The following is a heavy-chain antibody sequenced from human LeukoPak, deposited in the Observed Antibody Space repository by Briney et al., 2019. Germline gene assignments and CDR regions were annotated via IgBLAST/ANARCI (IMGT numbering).Heavy chain of an antibody. D-gene: IGHD6-13*01. CDR3: AKDIAAAGPYYYYYGMDV. V-gene: IGHV3-43*02. Sequence: GGSLRLSCAASGFTFDDYAMHWVRQAPGKGLEWVSLISGDGGSTYYADSVKGRFTISRDNSKNSLYLQMNSLRTEDAALYYCAKDIAAAGPYYYYYGMDVWGQGTTVTVSS. J-gene: IGHJ6*02. CDR2: ISGDGGST. CDR1: GFTFDDYA.